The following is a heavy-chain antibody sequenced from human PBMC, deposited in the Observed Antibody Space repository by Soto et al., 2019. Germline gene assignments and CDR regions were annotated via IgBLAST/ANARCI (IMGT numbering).Heavy chain of an antibody. CDR2: IYYGGST. D-gene: IGHD3-10*01. CDR3: AKNWYGVDY. Sequence: SDTLSLTCTASGDSLSTDYWSWIRQSPGKGLEWIGFIYYGGSTNYNPSLKSRVTISVDTPKNQFSLKLSSVTAADTAVYYCAKNWYGVDYWGQGTLVTVSS. J-gene: IGHJ4*02. CDR1: GDSLSTDY. V-gene: IGHV4-59*08.